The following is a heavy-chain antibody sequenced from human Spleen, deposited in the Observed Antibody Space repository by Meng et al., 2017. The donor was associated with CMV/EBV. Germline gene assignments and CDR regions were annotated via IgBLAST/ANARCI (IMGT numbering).Heavy chain of an antibody. Sequence: KVSCKASGYSFTTYWIGWVRQMPGRGLEWMGLVYPGDSDTKYSPSFRGQVTISGDKSISAAYLQWSSLKASDTAVYYCARDVGALTSCYTCYYYGMDVWGQGTTVTVSS. CDR1: GYSFTTYW. CDR2: VYPGDSDT. V-gene: IGHV5-51*01. CDR3: ARDVGALTSCYTCYYYGMDV. D-gene: IGHD2-2*02. J-gene: IGHJ6*02.